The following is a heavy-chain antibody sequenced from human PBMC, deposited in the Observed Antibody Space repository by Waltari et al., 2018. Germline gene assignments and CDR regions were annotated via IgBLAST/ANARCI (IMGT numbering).Heavy chain of an antibody. V-gene: IGHV3-33*01. D-gene: IGHD2-21*01. CDR1: AFTFSNYG. CDR3: ARVRGKGRVVDTLDH. J-gene: IGHJ4*02. Sequence: QVQLVESGGGVVQPGSSLRPHCQASAFTFSNYGSRWVRQAPGKGLEWLAVIWYDGSNRYYADSVKGRFTMSRDNSKNTLYLQMNSLRGEDTAVYYCARVRGKGRVVDTLDHWGQGTLVTVSS. CDR2: IWYDGSNR.